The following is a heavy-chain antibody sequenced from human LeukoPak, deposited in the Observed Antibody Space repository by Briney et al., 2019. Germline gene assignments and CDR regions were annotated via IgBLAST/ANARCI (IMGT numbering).Heavy chain of an antibody. J-gene: IGHJ5*02. CDR1: GFTFSSYA. CDR2: ISYDGSNK. Sequence: GGSLRLSCAASGFTFSSYAMHWVRQAPGKGLEWVAVISYDGSNKYYADSVKGRFTISRDNSKNTLYLQMNSLRAEDTAVYYCARGVGGYCSSTSCQNWFDPWGQGTLVTVSP. CDR3: ARGVGGYCSSTSCQNWFDP. D-gene: IGHD2-2*01. V-gene: IGHV3-30-3*01.